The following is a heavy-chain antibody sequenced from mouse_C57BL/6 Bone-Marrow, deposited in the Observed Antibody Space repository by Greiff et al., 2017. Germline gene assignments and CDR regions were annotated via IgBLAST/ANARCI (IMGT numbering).Heavy chain of an antibody. D-gene: IGHD2-14*01. V-gene: IGHV1-26*01. J-gene: IGHJ2*01. CDR1: GYTFTDYY. CDR2: LNPNNGGT. Sequence: EVQLQQSGPELVKPGASVKISCKASGYTFTDYYMNWVQQSHGKSLEWIGDLNPNNGGTSDNQKFKGKATLTVDKSSSTAYMVLRSLTSEDSAVYYCARSGTGSYCFDYWGQGTTLTVSS. CDR3: ARSGTGSYCFDY.